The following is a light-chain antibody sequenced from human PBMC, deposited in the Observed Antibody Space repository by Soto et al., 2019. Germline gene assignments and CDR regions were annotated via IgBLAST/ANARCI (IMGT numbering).Light chain of an antibody. CDR3: QQYGSSGT. V-gene: IGKV3-20*01. CDR1: QSVSSSY. Sequence: TQSPSYLAASVGGTFTIGCRASQSVSSSYLAWYQKKPGEASSLLIYGASNRATGIPDRFSGSGSGTDFTLTISRQDPEDSAVYYCQQYGSSGTFGQGTKVDIK. J-gene: IGKJ1*01. CDR2: GAS.